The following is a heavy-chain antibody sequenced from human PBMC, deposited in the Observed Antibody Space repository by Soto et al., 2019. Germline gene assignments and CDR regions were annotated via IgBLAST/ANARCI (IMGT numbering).Heavy chain of an antibody. CDR1: GGSISSHY. J-gene: IGHJ4*02. CDR2: LYYTGST. Sequence: SETLSLTCTVSGGSISSHYWSWVRQPPGKGLEWIGYLYYTGSTNYNASLKSQVTMSLDTSKNQFSLMLTSVTAADTAVYYCARVGATLTSQALGFDHWGPGILVSVSS. CDR3: ARVGATLTSQALGFDH. V-gene: IGHV4-59*11.